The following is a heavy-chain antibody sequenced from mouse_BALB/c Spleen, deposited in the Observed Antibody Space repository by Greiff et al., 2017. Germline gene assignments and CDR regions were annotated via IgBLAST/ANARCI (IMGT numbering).Heavy chain of an antibody. V-gene: IGHV1-14*01. CDR1: GYTFTSYV. J-gene: IGHJ3*01. Sequence: EVQLQQSGPELVKPGASVKMSCKASGYTFTSYVMHWVKQKPGQGLEWIGYINPYNDGTKYNEKFKGKTTLTSDKYSSTAYMRLSSLTSEDSAVYYCARQVEHLSFAYWGQGTQVTVSA. CDR2: INPYNDGT. D-gene: IGHD6-2*01. CDR3: ARQVEHLSFAY.